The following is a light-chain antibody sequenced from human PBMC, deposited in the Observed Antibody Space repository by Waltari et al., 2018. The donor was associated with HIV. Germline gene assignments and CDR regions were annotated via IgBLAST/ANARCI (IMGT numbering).Light chain of an antibody. CDR3: CSYSDSGTIL. J-gene: IGLJ2*01. Sequence: SALTQPASVSGSPGQSITISCLAASSDIGRFDYFLWYQQHPDKAPKLILYDVTYRPSGVSGRFSGSRSGSMASLTISGLQPEDEADYFCCSYSDSGTILFGGGTRVTVL. CDR2: DVT. V-gene: IGLV2-14*03. CDR1: SSDIGRFDY.